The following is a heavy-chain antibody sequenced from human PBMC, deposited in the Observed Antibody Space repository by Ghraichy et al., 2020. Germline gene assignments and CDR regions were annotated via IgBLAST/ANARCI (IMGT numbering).Heavy chain of an antibody. V-gene: IGHV2-70*13. CDR3: ARSLFHWNPFVRDGMDV. D-gene: IGHD1-1*01. Sequence: SGPTLVQPTQTLTLTCTFSGFSLRTRGMSVSWIRQPPGKALEWLALIVWDDDTYYSTSLKTRLTISKDTSKNQVVLTMTNMDPVDTGTYYCARSLFHWNPFVRDGMDVWGQGTTVTVS. J-gene: IGHJ6*02. CDR2: IVWDDDT. CDR1: GFSLRTRGMS.